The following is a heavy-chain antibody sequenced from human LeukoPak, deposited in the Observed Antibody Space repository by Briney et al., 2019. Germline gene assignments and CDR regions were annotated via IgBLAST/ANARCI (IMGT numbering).Heavy chain of an antibody. J-gene: IGHJ6*02. Sequence: GGSLRLSCAASGFTFDDYAMHWVRQAPGKGLEWVSLISGDGGSTYYADSVKGRFTISRDNRKNSLYLQMNSLRTEDTALYYCAKDIHLAGRLPSSYYYGMDVWGQGTTVTVSS. D-gene: IGHD6-13*01. CDR2: ISGDGGST. V-gene: IGHV3-43*02. CDR1: GFTFDDYA. CDR3: AKDIHLAGRLPSSYYYGMDV.